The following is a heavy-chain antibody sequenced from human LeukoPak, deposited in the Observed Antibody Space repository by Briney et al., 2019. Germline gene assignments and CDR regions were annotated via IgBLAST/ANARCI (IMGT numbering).Heavy chain of an antibody. D-gene: IGHD2-21*02. J-gene: IGHJ6*02. V-gene: IGHV3-30-3*01. CDR3: AREEGESAYCGGDCYNYYYYGMDV. CDR1: GFTFSSYA. Sequence: GRSLRLSCAASGFTFSSYAMHWVRQAPGKGLEWVAVISYDGSNKYYADSVKGRFTISRDNSKNTLYLRMNSLRAEDTAVYYCAREEGESAYCGGDCYNYYYYGMDVWGQGTTVTVSS. CDR2: ISYDGSNK.